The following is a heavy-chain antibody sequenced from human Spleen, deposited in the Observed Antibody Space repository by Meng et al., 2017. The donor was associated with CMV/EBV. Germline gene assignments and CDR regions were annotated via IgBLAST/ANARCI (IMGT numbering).Heavy chain of an antibody. V-gene: IGHV4-39*01. CDR3: ARLSMFSRGSLQAGPDFDR. D-gene: IGHD3-3*02. Sequence: SETLSLTCTVSGGSISSSSFYWGWIRQPPGKGLEWIGSVFYTGDTFYNPSLENRVTISKDTSKNGFSLNLFSVTAADTAVYYCARLSMFSRGSLQAGPDFDRWGQGTLVTVSS. CDR1: GGSISSSSFY. J-gene: IGHJ4*02. CDR2: VFYTGDT.